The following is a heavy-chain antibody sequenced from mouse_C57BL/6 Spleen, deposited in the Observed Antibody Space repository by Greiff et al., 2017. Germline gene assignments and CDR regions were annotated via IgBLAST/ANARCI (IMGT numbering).Heavy chain of an antibody. D-gene: IGHD1-1*01. Sequence: QVQLQPSGPELVKPGASVKISCKASGYAFSSSWMNWVKQRPGKGLEWIGRIYPGDGDTNYNGKFKGKATLTADKSSSKAYMQLSSLTSEDSAVYFCATITTVVATDWYFDVWGTGTTVTVSS. CDR3: ATITTVVATDWYFDV. CDR1: GYAFSSSW. CDR2: IYPGDGDT. V-gene: IGHV1-82*01. J-gene: IGHJ1*03.